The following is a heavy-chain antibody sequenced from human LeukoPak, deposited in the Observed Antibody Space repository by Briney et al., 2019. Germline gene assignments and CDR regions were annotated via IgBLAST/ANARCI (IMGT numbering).Heavy chain of an antibody. J-gene: IGHJ4*02. CDR2: IYYSGST. D-gene: IGHD3-10*01. CDR1: GGSVNSGSYY. V-gene: IGHV4-61*01. CDR3: ARFAGYFDY. Sequence: PSETLSLTCTVSGGSVNSGSYYWNWIRQPPGKGLEWIGYIYYSGSTNYNPSLKSRVTISVDTSKNQFSLKLSSVTAADTAVYYCARFAGYFDYWGQGTLVTVSS.